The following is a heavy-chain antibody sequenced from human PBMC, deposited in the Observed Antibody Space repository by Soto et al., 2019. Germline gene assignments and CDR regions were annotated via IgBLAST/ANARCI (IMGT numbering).Heavy chain of an antibody. J-gene: IGHJ5*02. CDR3: ARGPEWLLSENWFDP. CDR1: GGSISSYY. D-gene: IGHD3-3*01. CDR2: IYYSGST. V-gene: IGHV4-59*01. Sequence: QVQLQESGPGLVKPSETLSLTCTVSGGSISSYYWSWIRQPPGKGLEWIGYIYYSGSTNYNPSLKSRVTISVDTSKNQFSLKLSSVTAADTAVYYCARGPEWLLSENWFDPWGQGTLVTVSS.